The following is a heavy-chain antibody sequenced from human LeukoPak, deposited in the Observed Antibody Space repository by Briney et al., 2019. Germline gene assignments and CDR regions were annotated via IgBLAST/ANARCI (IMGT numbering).Heavy chain of an antibody. CDR1: GFIFSRHS. CDR2: IGDEGTHK. CDR3: ARDMIMGGPPDYLDY. V-gene: IGHV3-30*04. J-gene: IGHJ4*02. D-gene: IGHD3-22*01. Sequence: GGSLRLSCTTSGFIFSRHSMHWVRQAPGKGLEWVAVIGDEGTHKYYADSVKGRFTISRDDSKNILYLQMDGLRAEDTGVYYCARDMIMGGPPDYLDYWGQGTLVTVSS.